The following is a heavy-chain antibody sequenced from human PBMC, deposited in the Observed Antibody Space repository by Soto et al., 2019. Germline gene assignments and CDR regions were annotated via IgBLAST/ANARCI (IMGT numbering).Heavy chain of an antibody. D-gene: IGHD3-22*01. CDR3: ARVDYDSSGYYYCYFDY. CDR2: IYYSGST. Sequence: SETLSLTCTVSGCSISSGGYYWSWIRQHPGKGLEWIGYIYYSGSTYYNPSLKSRVTISVDRSKNQFSLKLSSVTAADTAVYYCARVDYDSSGYYYCYFDYWGQGNLVTVS. J-gene: IGHJ4*02. V-gene: IGHV4-31*03. CDR1: GCSISSGGYY.